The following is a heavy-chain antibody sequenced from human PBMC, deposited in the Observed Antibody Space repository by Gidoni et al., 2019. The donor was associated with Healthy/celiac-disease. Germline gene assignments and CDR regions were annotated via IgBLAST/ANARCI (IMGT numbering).Heavy chain of an antibody. J-gene: IGHJ4*02. Sequence: QVQLVESGGGVVQPGRSLRLSCAASGFTFSSYGMHWVRQAPGKGLEWVAVIWYDGSNKYYADSVKGRFTISRENSKNTLYLQMNSLRAEDTAVYYCARDRSVIAVAGVDYWGQGTLVTVSS. CDR1: GFTFSSYG. CDR2: IWYDGSNK. D-gene: IGHD6-19*01. CDR3: ARDRSVIAVAGVDY. V-gene: IGHV3-33*01.